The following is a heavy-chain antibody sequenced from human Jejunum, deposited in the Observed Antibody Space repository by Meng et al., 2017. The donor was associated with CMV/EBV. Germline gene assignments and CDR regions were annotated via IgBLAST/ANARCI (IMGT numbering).Heavy chain of an antibody. D-gene: IGHD3-3*02. V-gene: IGHV3-53*01. CDR2: FYSGCIT. Sequence: SGFTVSGTCMNWVRQAPGKGLYLVSIFYSGCITYSADSVKGRFTISRDKSKSTLYLQMNSLRDEDTALYYCATDPSKSPMNYFDYWGQGTRVTVSS. CDR1: GFTVSGTC. J-gene: IGHJ4*02. CDR3: ATDPSKSPMNYFDY.